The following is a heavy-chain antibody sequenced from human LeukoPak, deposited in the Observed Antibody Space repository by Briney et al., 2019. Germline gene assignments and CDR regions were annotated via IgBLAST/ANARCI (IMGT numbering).Heavy chain of an antibody. CDR2: MNPNSGNT. CDR1: GYTFTSYD. CDR3: ARTYSSSFNWFDP. V-gene: IGHV1-8*01. J-gene: IGHJ5*02. Sequence: ASVKVSCKASGYTFTSYDINWVRQATGQGLEWMGWMNPNSGNTGYAQKFQGRVTMTRGTSTSTVYMELSSLRSEDTAVYYCARTYSSSFNWFDPWGQGTLVTVSS. D-gene: IGHD6-13*01.